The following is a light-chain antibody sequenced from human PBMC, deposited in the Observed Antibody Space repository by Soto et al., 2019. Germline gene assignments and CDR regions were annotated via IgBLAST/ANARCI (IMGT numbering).Light chain of an antibody. CDR3: QSYDSSLGYV. Sequence: QSVLTQPPSVSGAPGQRVTISCTGSSSNIGAGYDVHWYQQLPGTAPKLLIYGNNNRPSGVPDRFSGSKSGTSASLAITGLQAEYEADYYCQSYDSSLGYVFGTGTKLTVL. V-gene: IGLV1-40*01. CDR2: GNN. CDR1: SSNIGAGYD. J-gene: IGLJ1*01.